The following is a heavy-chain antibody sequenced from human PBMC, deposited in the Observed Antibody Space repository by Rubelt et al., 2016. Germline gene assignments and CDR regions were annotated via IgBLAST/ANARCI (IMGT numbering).Heavy chain of an antibody. V-gene: IGHV4-34*01. D-gene: IGHD3-10*01. CDR3: ARTISFYDSFRGSDY. CDR2: INHRGGS. Sequence: QVQLQQWGAGLLKPSETLSLTCAVYGGSFSGYYWTWIRQPPGKGLEWIGEINHRGGSNYNPSLKSRVTISVDTSRRQFSRKRDVVVAADPAVYYCARTISFYDSFRGSDYWGQGALVTVSS. J-gene: IGHJ4*02. CDR1: GGSFSGYY.